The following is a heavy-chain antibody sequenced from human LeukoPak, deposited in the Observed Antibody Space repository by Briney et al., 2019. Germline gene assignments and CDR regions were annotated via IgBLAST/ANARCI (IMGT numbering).Heavy chain of an antibody. V-gene: IGHV3-48*01. Sequence: SGGSLRLSCAASGFTFSSYSMNWVRQAPGKGLEWVSYISSSSSTIYYADSVKGRFTISRDNAKNSLYLQMNSLRAEDTAVYYCARDRRYYDSSGRYFDYWGQGTLVTVSS. J-gene: IGHJ4*02. CDR2: ISSSSSTI. CDR3: ARDRRYYDSSGRYFDY. CDR1: GFTFSSYS. D-gene: IGHD3-22*01.